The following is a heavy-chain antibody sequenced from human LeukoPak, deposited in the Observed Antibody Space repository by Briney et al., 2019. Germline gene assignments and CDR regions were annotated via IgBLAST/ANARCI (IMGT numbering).Heavy chain of an antibody. CDR2: IIPIFGTA. Sequence: GASVKVSCKACGGTFSSYAISWVRQAPGQGLEWMGGIIPIFGTANYAQKFQGRVTITADESTSTAYMELSSLRSEDTAVYYCARGRYVVVPAAIRHHYYYYMDVWGKGTTVTISS. D-gene: IGHD2-2*02. CDR3: ARGRYVVVPAAIRHHYYYYMDV. CDR1: GGTFSSYA. V-gene: IGHV1-69*13. J-gene: IGHJ6*03.